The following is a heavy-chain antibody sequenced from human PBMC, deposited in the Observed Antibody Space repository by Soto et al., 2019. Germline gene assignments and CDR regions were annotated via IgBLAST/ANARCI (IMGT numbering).Heavy chain of an antibody. Sequence: SETLSLTCPVSGGPIITGGYTWAWIRKPPGKALEWIGHTYHSGNPYYNPSLKSRVTISVDRSKSQFSLKLSSVTAADTAVYYCARDRPPGTYYDFWSGYLPPYYYYYYGMDVWGQGTTVTVSS. V-gene: IGHV4-30-2*01. CDR2: TYHSGNP. D-gene: IGHD3-3*01. CDR3: ARDRPPGTYYDFWSGYLPPYYYYYYGMDV. CDR1: GGPIITGGYT. J-gene: IGHJ6*02.